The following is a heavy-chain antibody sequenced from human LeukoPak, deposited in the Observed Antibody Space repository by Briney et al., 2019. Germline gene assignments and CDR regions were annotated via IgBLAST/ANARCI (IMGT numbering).Heavy chain of an antibody. Sequence: GGSLRLSCEASGFTFSSYAMHWVRQAPGKGLEWVAVISYDGSNKYYADYVKGRFTITRDNSKNTLYLQMNSLRAEDTAVYYCARDQDLRYSSGWYRSFDYWGQGTLVTVSS. V-gene: IGHV3-30-3*01. CDR2: ISYDGSNK. CDR1: GFTFSSYA. J-gene: IGHJ4*02. CDR3: ARDQDLRYSSGWYRSFDY. D-gene: IGHD6-19*01.